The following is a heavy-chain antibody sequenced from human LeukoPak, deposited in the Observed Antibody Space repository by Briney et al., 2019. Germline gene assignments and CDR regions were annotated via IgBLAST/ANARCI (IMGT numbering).Heavy chain of an antibody. V-gene: IGHV4-59*08. Sequence: SETLSLTCAVSGGSISSFYWSWIRQPPGKGLEWIGYVFYTGDTNSNPSLKSRVTMSLDTSKNQLSLRLTSMTAADTAVYYCARHPFATPFDHWGRGTLVTVSS. CDR2: VFYTGDT. CDR3: ARHPFATPFDH. CDR1: GGSISSFY. D-gene: IGHD2-15*01. J-gene: IGHJ4*02.